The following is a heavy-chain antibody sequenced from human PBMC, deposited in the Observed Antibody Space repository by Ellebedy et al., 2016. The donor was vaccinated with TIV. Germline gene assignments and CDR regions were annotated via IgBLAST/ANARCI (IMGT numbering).Heavy chain of an antibody. V-gene: IGHV1-46*01. CDR1: GYTFTSYY. Sequence: ASVKVSCXASGYTFTSYYMHWVRQAPGQGLEWMGIINPSGGSTSYAQKFQGRVTMTRDTSTSTVYMELSSLRSEDTAVYYCAREDSGYDYYYYGMDVWGQGTTVTVSS. CDR2: INPSGGST. D-gene: IGHD5-12*01. CDR3: AREDSGYDYYYYGMDV. J-gene: IGHJ6*02.